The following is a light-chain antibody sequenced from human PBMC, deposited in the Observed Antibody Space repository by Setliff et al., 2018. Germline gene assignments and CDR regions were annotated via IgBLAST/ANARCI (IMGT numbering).Light chain of an antibody. CDR2: EVS. CDR3: SSYTSSSTPVV. V-gene: IGLV2-14*01. Sequence: QSALAQPASVSGSPGQSITISCTGTSSDVGGYNYVSWYQHHPGKAPKLMIYEVSNRPSGVSNRFSGSKSGNTASLTISGLQAEDEADYYCSSYTSSSTPVVFGGGTKGTV. CDR1: SSDVGGYNY. J-gene: IGLJ2*01.